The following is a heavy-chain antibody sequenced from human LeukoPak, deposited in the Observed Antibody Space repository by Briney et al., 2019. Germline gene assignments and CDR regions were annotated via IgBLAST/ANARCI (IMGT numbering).Heavy chain of an antibody. Sequence: GGSLRLSCAASGFTFSSYWMSWVRQAPGKGLEWVANINQDGSEENYVDSVKGRFTISRDNAKNSLYLQMNSLRAEDTAVYYCARRGGGANWFDPWGQGTLVTVSS. CDR2: INQDGSEE. J-gene: IGHJ5*02. V-gene: IGHV3-7*01. CDR3: ARRGGGANWFDP. CDR1: GFTFSSYW. D-gene: IGHD3-16*01.